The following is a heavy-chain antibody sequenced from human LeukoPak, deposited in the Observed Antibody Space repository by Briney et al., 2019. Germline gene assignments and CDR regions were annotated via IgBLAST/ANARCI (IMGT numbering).Heavy chain of an antibody. CDR3: ARDYGFGTLYYYYYYGMDV. V-gene: IGHV3-30*03. CDR2: ISYDGSNK. D-gene: IGHD3-10*01. CDR1: GFTFSSYG. Sequence: GRSLRLSCAASGFTFSSYGMHWVRQAPGKGLEWVAVISYDGSNKYYADSVKGRFTISRDNAKNSLYLQMNSLRAEDTAVYYCARDYGFGTLYYYYYYGMDVWGQGTTVTVSS. J-gene: IGHJ6*02.